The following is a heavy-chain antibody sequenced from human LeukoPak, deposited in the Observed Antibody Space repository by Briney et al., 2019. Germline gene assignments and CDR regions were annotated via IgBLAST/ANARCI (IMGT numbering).Heavy chain of an antibody. Sequence: SETLSLTCTVSGGSISNYYWSWIRQPPGKGLEWIGRISTIGSTNCNPSLNSRVTISIDTSKNQFSLKLSSVTAADTAVYYCARDGCGGSCFHYYYYYMDVWGKGTTVTISS. D-gene: IGHD2-15*01. V-gene: IGHV4-4*08. J-gene: IGHJ6*03. CDR2: ISTIGST. CDR1: GGSISNYY. CDR3: ARDGCGGSCFHYYYYYMDV.